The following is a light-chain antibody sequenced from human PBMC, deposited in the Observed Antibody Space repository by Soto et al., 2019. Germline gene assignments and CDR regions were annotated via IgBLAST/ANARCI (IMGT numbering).Light chain of an antibody. CDR2: DVS. CDR3: SSYTSSSTLV. V-gene: IGLV2-14*01. J-gene: IGLJ2*01. CDR1: SSDVGGYNY. Sequence: QSALTQPASVSGSPGQSITISCTGTSSDVGGYNYVSWYQQHPGKAPKFMIYDVSNRPSGVSNRFSGSKSGNTASLTISGLQAEDEADYYCSSYTSSSTLVFGGGTKHRP.